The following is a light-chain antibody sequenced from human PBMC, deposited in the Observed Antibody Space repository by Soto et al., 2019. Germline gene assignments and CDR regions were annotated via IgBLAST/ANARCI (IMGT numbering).Light chain of an antibody. J-gene: IGKJ1*01. CDR2: WAS. V-gene: IGKV4-1*01. CDR3: QQYHSTPKT. CDR1: QSVLYSSNNKNY. Sequence: DIVMTQSPDSLAVSLGERATINCKSSQSVLYSSNNKNYLAWYQQKPGQPPKLLIYWASTREFGVPDRFSGSGSGTDFTLTISSLQAEDVAVYHCQQYHSTPKTFGQGTKVEIK.